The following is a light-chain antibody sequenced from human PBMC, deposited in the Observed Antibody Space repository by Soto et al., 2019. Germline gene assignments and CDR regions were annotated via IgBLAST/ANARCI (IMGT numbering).Light chain of an antibody. J-gene: IGKJ4*01. Sequence: EIVMTQSPATLSASPGERATLSCRASQSVSSNLAWYQQKPGQAPSLLIYGASTRATGIPARFSGSGSGTEFTLTISSLQSEDFAVYYCQQYNKWPIWLTFGGGTKVEIK. CDR1: QSVSSN. CDR3: QQYNKWPIWLT. V-gene: IGKV3-15*01. CDR2: GAS.